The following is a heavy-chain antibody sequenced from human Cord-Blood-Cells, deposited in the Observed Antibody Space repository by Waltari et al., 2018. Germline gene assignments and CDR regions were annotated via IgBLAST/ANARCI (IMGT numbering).Heavy chain of an antibody. CDR3: AKHDYSDAFDI. J-gene: IGHJ3*02. V-gene: IGHV3-23*01. CDR2: ISGSGGST. D-gene: IGHD4-4*01. CDR1: GFTFSSYA. Sequence: EVELLESGGGLVQPGGSLRLSCAASGFTFSSYAMSWVRQAPGEGLEWVSAISGSGGSTYYADAWKGRFTISRDNCKNTLYLQMNSLRAEDTAVYYCAKHDYSDAFDIWGQGTMVTVSS.